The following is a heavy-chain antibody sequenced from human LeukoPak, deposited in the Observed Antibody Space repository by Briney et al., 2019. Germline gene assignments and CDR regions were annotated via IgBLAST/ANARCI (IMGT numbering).Heavy chain of an antibody. J-gene: IGHJ6*03. CDR2: ISAYNGNT. D-gene: IGHD3-10*01. V-gene: IGHV1-18*01. CDR3: ARLDYYGSGSHYYYYMDV. CDR1: GYTFTSYG. Sequence: ASVKVSCKASGYTFTSYGISWVRQAPGQGLEWMGWISAYNGNTNYAQKLQGRVTMTTDTSTSTAYMELRSLTSDDTAVYYCARLDYYGSGSHYYYYMDVWGKGTTVTISS.